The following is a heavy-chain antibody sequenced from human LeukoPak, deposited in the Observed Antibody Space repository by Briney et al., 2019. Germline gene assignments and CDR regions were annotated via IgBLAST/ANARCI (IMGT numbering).Heavy chain of an antibody. Sequence: SETLSLTCTVSGGSISSYYWSWIRQPPGKGLEWIGYIYYSGSTNYNPSLKSRVTISVDTSKNQFSLKLSSVTAADTAVYYCVGGSRARNWFEPWGQGTLVTVSS. CDR1: GGSISSYY. V-gene: IGHV4-59*01. J-gene: IGHJ5*02. CDR3: VGGSRARNWFEP. CDR2: IYYSGST. D-gene: IGHD3-16*01.